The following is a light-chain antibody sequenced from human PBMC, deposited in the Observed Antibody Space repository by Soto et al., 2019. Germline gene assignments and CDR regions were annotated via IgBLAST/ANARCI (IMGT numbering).Light chain of an antibody. J-gene: IGKJ2*01. CDR2: GAS. CDR3: QQYNNWPPVT. Sequence: EIVMTQSTATLSVSPGERATLSCRASQSVSNNLAWYQQKPGQAPRLLIYGASTRATGIPARFSGSGSGTEFTLTISSLQSEDGAVYYCQQYNNWPPVTFGQGTKLEIK. V-gene: IGKV3-15*01. CDR1: QSVSNN.